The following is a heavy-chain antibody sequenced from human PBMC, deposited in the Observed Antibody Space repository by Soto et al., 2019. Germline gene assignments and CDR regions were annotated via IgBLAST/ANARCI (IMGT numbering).Heavy chain of an antibody. V-gene: IGHV1-18*01. CDR3: ARALGYCSSTSCTTYYYYYGMDV. Sequence: ASVKVSCKASGYTFNTYGITWVRQAPGQGLEWMGWINPYNGNTKFAQKLQDRVTMTTDTSTSTAHMELRSLRSDDTAVYYCARALGYCSSTSCTTYYYYYGMDVWGQGTTVTVSS. J-gene: IGHJ6*02. D-gene: IGHD2-2*01. CDR2: INPYNGNT. CDR1: GYTFNTYG.